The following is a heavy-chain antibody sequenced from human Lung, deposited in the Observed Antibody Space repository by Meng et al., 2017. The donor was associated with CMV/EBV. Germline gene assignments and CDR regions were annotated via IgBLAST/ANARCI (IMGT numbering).Heavy chain of an antibody. CDR3: ARVEVGITSGDY. CDR2: INAYNGDT. J-gene: IGHJ4*02. V-gene: IGHV1-18*01. D-gene: IGHD1-26*01. Sequence: QAQLVQSGGEVKKPGASVKVSCKASGYTFTNYGITWVRQAPGQGLEWMGWINAYNGDTNYAQTLQGRVTMTTDTSTSTAYMELRSLRSDDTAVYSCARVEVGITSGDYWGQGTLVTVSS. CDR1: GYTFTNYG.